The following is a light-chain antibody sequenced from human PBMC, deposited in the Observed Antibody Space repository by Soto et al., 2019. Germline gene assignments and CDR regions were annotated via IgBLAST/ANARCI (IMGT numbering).Light chain of an antibody. CDR1: SSDVGGYNF. Sequence: QSALTQPASASGSPGQSITISCTGTSSDVGGYNFVSWYQQHPGKAPKFIIYDVRNRPSGVSNRFSGSRSGNTASLTISGLQAEDEADYCCSSYTSSSTVIFGGGTKLTVL. CDR2: DVR. J-gene: IGLJ2*01. V-gene: IGLV2-14*03. CDR3: SSYTSSSTVI.